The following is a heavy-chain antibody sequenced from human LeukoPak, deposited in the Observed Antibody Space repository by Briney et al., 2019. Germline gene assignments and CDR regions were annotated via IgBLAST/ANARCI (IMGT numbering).Heavy chain of an antibody. CDR1: GGSFSGYY. J-gene: IGHJ4*02. Sequence: SETLSLTXAVYGGSFSGYYWSWIRQPPGKGLEWIGEINHSGSTNYNPSLKSRVTISVDTSKTQFSLKLSSVTAAETAVYYCARGHSSSTLDYWGQRTLVTVSS. V-gene: IGHV4-34*01. CDR2: INHSGST. D-gene: IGHD6-13*01. CDR3: ARGHSSSTLDY.